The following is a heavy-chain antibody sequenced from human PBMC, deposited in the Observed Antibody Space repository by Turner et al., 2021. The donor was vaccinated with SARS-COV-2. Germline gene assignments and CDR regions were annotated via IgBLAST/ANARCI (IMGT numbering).Heavy chain of an antibody. CDR2: RRNDGGAV. D-gene: IGHD1-1*01. V-gene: IGHV3-7*01. Sequence: EVQLVVSGGGLVQPGGSLTLPCAASGFTLSNYWLTWVRQGPGKGVEWGYNRRNDGGAVYYVDSVKGRCTNSRDNAKNSLDRQRNRLRTEDKGVYYCARVHSTGQTLDYWGQGTLVAVSS. CDR3: ARVHSTGQTLDY. J-gene: IGHJ4*02. CDR1: GFTLSNYW.